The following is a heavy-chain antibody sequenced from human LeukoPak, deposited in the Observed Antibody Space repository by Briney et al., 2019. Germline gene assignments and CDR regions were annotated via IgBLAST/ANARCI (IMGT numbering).Heavy chain of an antibody. CDR1: GYSLSSGNY. CDR3: ARVLSYRREAFDI. Sequence: PSGTLSLTCTVSGYSLSSGNYWGWTGPPPGKGLEWIGSIYHSGSTYYNPSLKSRVTISVATSKNQFSLKLSSVTAADTAVYYCARVLSYRREAFDIWGQGTMVTVSS. V-gene: IGHV4-38-2*02. D-gene: IGHD2/OR15-2a*01. CDR2: IYHSGST. J-gene: IGHJ3*02.